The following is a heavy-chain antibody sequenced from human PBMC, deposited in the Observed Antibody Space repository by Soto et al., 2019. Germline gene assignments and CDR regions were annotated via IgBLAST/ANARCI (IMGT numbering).Heavy chain of an antibody. CDR2: INPNSGGT. J-gene: IGHJ6*01. V-gene: IGHV1-2*04. CDR3: ARVPMYSSPGHYYYYCMEV. D-gene: IGHD6-13*01. Sequence: DSVKVSCKASGYTFTGYYMHWVRQAAGQGLEWMGWINPNSGGTNYAQKFQGWVTMTRDTSISTAYMELSRLRSDDTAVYYCARVPMYSSPGHYYYYCMEVWGQRTTVNGSS. CDR1: GYTFTGYY.